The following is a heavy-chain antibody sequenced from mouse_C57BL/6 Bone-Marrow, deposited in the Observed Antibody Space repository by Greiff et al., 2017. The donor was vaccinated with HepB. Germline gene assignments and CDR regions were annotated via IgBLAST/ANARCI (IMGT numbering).Heavy chain of an antibody. CDR1: GFTFSSYG. J-gene: IGHJ1*03. V-gene: IGHV5-6*01. CDR2: ISSGGSYT. D-gene: IGHD4-1*01. CDR3: ARPSWDDWYFDV. Sequence: EVMLVESGGDLVKPGGSLKLSCAASGFTFSSYGMSWVRQTPDKRLEWVATISSGGSYTYYPDSVKGRFTISRDNAKNTLYLQMSSLKSEDTAMYYCARPSWDDWYFDVWGTGTTVTVSS.